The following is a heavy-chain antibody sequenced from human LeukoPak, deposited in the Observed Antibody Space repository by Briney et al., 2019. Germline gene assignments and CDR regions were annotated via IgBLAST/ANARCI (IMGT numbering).Heavy chain of an antibody. V-gene: IGHV3-30*04. CDR1: GFTLSDSA. CDR3: VSLAGNHYH. CDR2: ISFDGSTK. J-gene: IGHJ4*02. D-gene: IGHD1-26*01. Sequence: GGSLRLSCAASGFTLSDSAIHWVRQAPGKGLEWVAIISFDGSTKYYADSVKGRFTISRDNSKNTLYLEMNSLRAEDTAVYYCVSLAGNHYHWGQGTLVTVSS.